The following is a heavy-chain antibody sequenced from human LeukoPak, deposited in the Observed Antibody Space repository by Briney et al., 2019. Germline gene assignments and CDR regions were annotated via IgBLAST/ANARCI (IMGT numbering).Heavy chain of an antibody. Sequence: PSETLSLTCTVSGGSISSSSYYWGWIRQPPGTGLEWIGSIYYSGSTHYDPSLKSRVTISVDTSKNQFSLKLSSVTAADTAVYYCARHGTNYDFWSGYYLYYYYGMDVWGQGTTVTVSS. CDR3: ARHGTNYDFWSGYYLYYYYGMDV. J-gene: IGHJ6*02. CDR1: GGSISSSSYY. CDR2: IYYSGST. D-gene: IGHD3-3*01. V-gene: IGHV4-39*01.